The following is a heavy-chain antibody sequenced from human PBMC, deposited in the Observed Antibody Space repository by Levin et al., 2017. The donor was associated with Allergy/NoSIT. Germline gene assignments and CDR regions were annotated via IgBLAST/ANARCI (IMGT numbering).Heavy chain of an antibody. V-gene: IGHV4-39*01. CDR1: GGSISSSISY. D-gene: IGHD3-9*01. Sequence: SETLSLTCTVSGGSISSSISYWGWIRQAPGKGLEWIGSIYNSGGTYYNPSLKSRVTTSVDTSKNQFSLKLSSVTAADTAVYYCARQCYDILTGYYNFDYWGQGTLVTVSS. CDR3: ARQCYDILTGYYNFDY. CDR2: IYNSGGT. J-gene: IGHJ4*02.